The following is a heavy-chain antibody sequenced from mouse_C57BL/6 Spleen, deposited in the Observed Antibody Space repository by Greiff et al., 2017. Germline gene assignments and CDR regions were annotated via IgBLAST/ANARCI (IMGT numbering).Heavy chain of an antibody. D-gene: IGHD1-1*01. CDR3: ARLSGSSLFWYFDV. CDR2: ISNGGGST. V-gene: IGHV5-12*01. Sequence: EVKLMESGGGLVQPGGSLKLSCAASGFTFSDYYMYWVRQTPEKRLEWVAYISNGGGSTYYPDTVKGRFTISRDNAKNTLYLQMSRLKSEDTAMYYCARLSGSSLFWYFDVWGTGTTVTVSS. J-gene: IGHJ1*03. CDR1: GFTFSDYY.